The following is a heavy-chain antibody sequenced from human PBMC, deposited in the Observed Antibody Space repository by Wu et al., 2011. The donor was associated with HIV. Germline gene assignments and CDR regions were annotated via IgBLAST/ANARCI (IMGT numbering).Heavy chain of an antibody. CDR3: AGEPSLNFYDSSGDGAFVY. CDR1: GATFSSYA. J-gene: IGHJ3*02. D-gene: IGHD3-22*01. CDR2: IIPVFGAA. V-gene: IGHV1-69*14. Sequence: QVQLVQSGAEVKKPGSSVKVSCKASGATFSSYAISWVRQAPGQGLEWMGGIIPVFGAARYAQKFQGRVTITADKSTSTAYMELSSLRSDDTAVYYCAGEPSLNFYDSSGDGAFVYLG.